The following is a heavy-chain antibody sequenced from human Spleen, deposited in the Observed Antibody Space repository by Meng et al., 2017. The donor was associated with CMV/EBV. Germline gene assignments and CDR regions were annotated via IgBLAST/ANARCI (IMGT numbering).Heavy chain of an antibody. Sequence: QVQLVESGAEVKKPGSSVKVSCKASGGTFSSYAISWVRQAPGQGLEWMGGIIPIFGTANYAQKFQGRVTITADESTSTAYMELSSLRSEDTAVYYCARDRFAGFGEFRGNWFDPWGQGTLVTVSS. D-gene: IGHD3-10*01. J-gene: IGHJ5*02. CDR2: IIPIFGTA. CDR1: GGTFSSYA. V-gene: IGHV1-69*12. CDR3: ARDRFAGFGEFRGNWFDP.